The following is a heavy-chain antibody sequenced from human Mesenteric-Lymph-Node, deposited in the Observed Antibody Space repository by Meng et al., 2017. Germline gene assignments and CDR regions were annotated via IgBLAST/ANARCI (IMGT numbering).Heavy chain of an antibody. CDR2: ISSSSSYI. D-gene: IGHD1-14*01. Sequence: EVELVESVGGLVTPGGSLRLSCAASGFTFSSYSMNWVRQAPGKGLEWVSSISSSSSYIYYADSVKGRFTISRDNAKNSLYLQMNSLRAEDTAVYYCARDSTGRPPQFDPWGQGTLVTVSS. CDR1: GFTFSSYS. CDR3: ARDSTGRPPQFDP. V-gene: IGHV3-21*01. J-gene: IGHJ5*02.